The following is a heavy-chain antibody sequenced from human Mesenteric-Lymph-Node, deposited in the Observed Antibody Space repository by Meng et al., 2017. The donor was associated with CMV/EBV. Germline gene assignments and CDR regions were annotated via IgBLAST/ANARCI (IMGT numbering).Heavy chain of an antibody. D-gene: IGHD3-10*01. CDR3: ARDRGNHYGMDV. CDR1: GDDVASNSAA. V-gene: IGHV6-1*01. CDR2: TYYRSSWFH. J-gene: IGHJ6*02. Sequence: SQTPSLIRAIFGDDVASNSAAWNWIRLAPSRGLEWLGRTYYRSSWFHDYAPPLKGRITFTPDSSKNQVSLHLNSVTPEDTSVYYCARDRGNHYGMDVWGQGTTVTVSS.